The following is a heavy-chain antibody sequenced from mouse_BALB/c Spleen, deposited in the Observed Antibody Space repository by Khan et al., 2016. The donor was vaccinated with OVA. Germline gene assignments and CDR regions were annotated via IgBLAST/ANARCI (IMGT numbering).Heavy chain of an antibody. CDR2: ISSGGNYT. V-gene: IGHV5-9-3*01. CDR1: GFTFNSYA. J-gene: IGHJ1*01. Sequence: EVELVESGGGLVKPGGSLKLSCAASGFTFNSYAMFWVRQTPEKRLEWVATISSGGNYTYYPDSVKGRFTISRDNAKNTLYLQMSRVKSEDTAMYYCTRPPITSVVATSYWFIDVWGEGTTVTVSS. D-gene: IGHD1-1*01. CDR3: TRPPITSVVATSYWFIDV.